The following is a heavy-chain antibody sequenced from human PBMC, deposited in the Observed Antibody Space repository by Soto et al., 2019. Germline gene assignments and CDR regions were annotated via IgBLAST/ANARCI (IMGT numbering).Heavy chain of an antibody. D-gene: IGHD3-22*01. CDR2: ISNTGSSI. CDR1: GFSLSSYM. Sequence: GGSLRLSCAASGFSLSSYMMNWVRQAPGQGLEWIAYISNTGSSIDYADSVKGRFTVNPDTSKNQFSLQLNSVTPEDTAVYYCARSGPGGYIDYWGQGTLVTVSS. J-gene: IGHJ4*02. V-gene: IGHV3-48*01. CDR3: ARSGPGGYIDY.